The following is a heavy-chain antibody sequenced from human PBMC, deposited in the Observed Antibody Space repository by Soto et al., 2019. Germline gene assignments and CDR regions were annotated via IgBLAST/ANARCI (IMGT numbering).Heavy chain of an antibody. CDR2: MSYGSSNH. Sequence: KPGGSLRLSCAGSGFTFGNSYISWSRQAPGKGLEWLSYMSYGSSNHYYADSVKGRFTVSRDNSKRSLFLQMTSLTAEDTAVYYCVRGCGGGLFDPWGQGTMVTVSS. CDR1: GFTFGNSY. J-gene: IGHJ5*02. CDR3: VRGCGGGLFDP. V-gene: IGHV3-11*06. D-gene: IGHD2-15*01.